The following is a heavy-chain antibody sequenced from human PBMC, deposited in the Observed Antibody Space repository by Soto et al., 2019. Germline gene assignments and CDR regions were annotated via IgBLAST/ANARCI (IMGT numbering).Heavy chain of an antibody. CDR1: GYTFSTYS. CDR2: ISGSGGST. CDR3: AKAPAITMIVVVTPAPFDY. D-gene: IGHD3-22*01. J-gene: IGHJ4*02. V-gene: IGHV3-23*01. Sequence: GGSLRLSCVASGYTFSTYSVNWVRQAPGKGLEWLSVISGSGGSTYYADSVKGRFTISRDNSKNTLYLQMNSLRAEDTAVYYCAKAPAITMIVVVTPAPFDYWGQGTLVTVS.